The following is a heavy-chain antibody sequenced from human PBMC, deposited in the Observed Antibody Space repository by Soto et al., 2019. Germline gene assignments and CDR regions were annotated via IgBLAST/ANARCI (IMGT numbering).Heavy chain of an antibody. D-gene: IGHD3-3*01. CDR1: GFTFSSYA. Sequence: HPGGSLRLSCAASGFTFSSYAMSWVRQAPGKGLEWVSAISGSGGSTYYADSVRGRFTISRDNSKNTLYLQMNSLRAEDTAVYYCAKWPVERNYDFWPGAFDIWGQGTMVTVSS. J-gene: IGHJ3*02. CDR2: ISGSGGST. V-gene: IGHV3-23*01. CDR3: AKWPVERNYDFWPGAFDI.